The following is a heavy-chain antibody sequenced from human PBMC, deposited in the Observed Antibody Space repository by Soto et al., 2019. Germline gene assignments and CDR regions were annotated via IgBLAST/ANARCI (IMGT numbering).Heavy chain of an antibody. J-gene: IGHJ5*02. CDR1: GGSISSYY. CDR2: IHYSGTT. CDR3: ARANGSSSWDNWFDP. V-gene: IGHV4-59*13. D-gene: IGHD6-6*01. Sequence: PSETLSLTCTVSGGSISSYYWSWIWQTPGKGLQWIGYIHYSGTTNYNPSLRSRVTISVDTSKNQFSLKLRSVTAADTAVYYCARANGSSSWDNWFDPWGQGTLVTVSS.